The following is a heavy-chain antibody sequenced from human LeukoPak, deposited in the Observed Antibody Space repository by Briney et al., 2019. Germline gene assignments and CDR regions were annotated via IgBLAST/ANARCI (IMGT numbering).Heavy chain of an antibody. CDR3: ARRGDSSTSPVTFDY. CDR2: ISGSGGST. V-gene: IGHV3-23*01. J-gene: IGHJ4*02. CDR1: GFTFSSYA. D-gene: IGHD2/OR15-2a*01. Sequence: PWGSLRLSCAASGFTFSSYAMSWVRQAPGKGLEWVSGISGSGGSTYYADSGKGRFTISRDKSKNTVYLQMDSLRAEDTAVYYCARRGDSSTSPVTFDYWGQGILVTVSS.